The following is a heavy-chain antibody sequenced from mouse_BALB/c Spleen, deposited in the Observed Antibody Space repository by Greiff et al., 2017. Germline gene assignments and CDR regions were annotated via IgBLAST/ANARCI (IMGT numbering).Heavy chain of an antibody. V-gene: IGHV1S137*01. CDR2: ISTYYGDA. D-gene: IGHD2-3*01. Sequence: QVQLQQSGAELVRPGVSVKISCKGSGYTFTDYAMHWVKQSHAKSLEWIGVISTYYGDASYNQKFKGKATMTVDKSSSTAYMELARLTSEDSAIYYCARDEGGYSYYAMDYWGQGTSVTGSS. CDR3: ARDEGGYSYYAMDY. J-gene: IGHJ4*01. CDR1: GYTFTDYA.